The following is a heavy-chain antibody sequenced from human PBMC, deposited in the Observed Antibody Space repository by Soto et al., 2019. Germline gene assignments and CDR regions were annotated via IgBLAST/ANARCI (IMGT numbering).Heavy chain of an antibody. CDR3: ARGRYGDY. CDR2: ISAHNGNT. Sequence: QVHLVQSGAEVKKPGASVKVSCKGSGYAFTTYGITGVRQAPGQGLEWMGWISAHNGNTNYAQKLQGRVTGTRDTSTSTAYMELRSLRSDDTAVYYCARGRYGDYWGQGALVTVSS. D-gene: IGHD1-1*01. J-gene: IGHJ4*02. CDR1: GYAFTTYG. V-gene: IGHV1-18*01.